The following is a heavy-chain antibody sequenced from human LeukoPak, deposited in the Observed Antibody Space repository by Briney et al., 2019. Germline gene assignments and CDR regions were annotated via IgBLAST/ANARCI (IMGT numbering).Heavy chain of an antibody. Sequence: GGSLRLSCAASGFTFSNYWMHWVRQAPGKGLEWVSGISWNSGSIGYADSVKGRFTISRDNAKNSLYLQMNSLRAEDTALYYCAKDGGSGSSYMDVWGKGTTVTISS. D-gene: IGHD3-10*01. V-gene: IGHV3-9*01. J-gene: IGHJ6*03. CDR1: GFTFSNYW. CDR2: ISWNSGSI. CDR3: AKDGGSGSSYMDV.